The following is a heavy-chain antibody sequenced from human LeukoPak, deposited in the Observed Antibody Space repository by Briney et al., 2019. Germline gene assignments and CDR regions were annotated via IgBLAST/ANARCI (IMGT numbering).Heavy chain of an antibody. CDR2: IRRKTDGETT. CDR3: VTDLVIKGYFDY. J-gene: IGHJ4*02. D-gene: IGHD2-21*01. CDR1: GFTFSNYW. V-gene: IGHV3-15*01. Sequence: GGSLRLSCAASGFTFSNYWIHWVRQVPGKGLEWVGRIRRKTDGETTDHAAPVKGRFTISRDDSKNTLYLQMNSLKTEDTAVYYCVTDLVIKGYFDYWGQGALVTVSS.